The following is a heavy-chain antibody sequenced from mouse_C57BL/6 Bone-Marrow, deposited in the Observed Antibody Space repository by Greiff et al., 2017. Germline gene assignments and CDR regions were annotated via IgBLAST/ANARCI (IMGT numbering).Heavy chain of an antibody. CDR2: IYPGSGST. Sequence: QVQLKQPGAELVKPGASVKMSCKASGYTFTSYWITWVKQRPGQGLEWIGDIYPGSGSTNYNEKFKSKATLTADTSSSTAYMQLSSLTSEDSAVYYCASPTTVVGYFDSWGQGTTPTVSS. CDR1: GYTFTSYW. CDR3: ASPTTVVGYFDS. V-gene: IGHV1-55*01. J-gene: IGHJ2*01. D-gene: IGHD1-1*01.